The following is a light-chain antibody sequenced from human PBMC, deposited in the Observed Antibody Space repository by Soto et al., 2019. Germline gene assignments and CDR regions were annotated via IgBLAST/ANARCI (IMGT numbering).Light chain of an antibody. CDR3: QQYGSSPYT. CDR2: DAS. Sequence: EIVLTQSPGTLSLSPGERATLSCRASQSVSSSYLAWYQQKPGQAPRLLLYDASSRATGIPDRFSGSGSGTDFTLNLSRLEPEDFAVYFCQQYGSSPYTFGQGTKLEIK. J-gene: IGKJ2*01. V-gene: IGKV3-20*01. CDR1: QSVSSSY.